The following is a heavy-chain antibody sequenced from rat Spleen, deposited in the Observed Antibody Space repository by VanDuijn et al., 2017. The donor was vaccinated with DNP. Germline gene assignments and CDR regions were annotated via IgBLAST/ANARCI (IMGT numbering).Heavy chain of an antibody. CDR2: ISYSGTT. V-gene: IGHV3-1*01. CDR1: GYPITSNY. Sequence: EVQLQESGPGLVKPSQSLSLTCSVTGYPITSNYWGWIRKFPGNKMEWIGHISYSGTTSYHPSLKSRISITRDTSKNQFFLQLSSVTTEDTATYYCARWNIGTSTLDYWGQGVMVTVSS. J-gene: IGHJ2*01. D-gene: IGHD1-5*01. CDR3: ARWNIGTSTLDY.